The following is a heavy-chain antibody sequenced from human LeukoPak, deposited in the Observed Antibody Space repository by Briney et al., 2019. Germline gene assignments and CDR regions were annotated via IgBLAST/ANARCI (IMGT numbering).Heavy chain of an antibody. CDR1: GVSCSGYY. CDR2: INHSEST. Sequence: SETLSRTGAVYGVSCSGYYWMWLAQPPGKGLEWIGEINHSESTNYNPSLKSRVTISVDTAKNQFSLKLSSVTAADTAVYYCARGCISMVRGVISDRFDPWGQGTLVTVSS. CDR3: ARGCISMVRGVISDRFDP. D-gene: IGHD3-10*01. V-gene: IGHV4-34*01. J-gene: IGHJ5*02.